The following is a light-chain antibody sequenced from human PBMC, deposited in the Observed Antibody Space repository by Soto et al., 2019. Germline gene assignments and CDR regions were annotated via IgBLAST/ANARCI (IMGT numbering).Light chain of an antibody. V-gene: IGKV1-5*03. CDR2: KAS. CDR3: QQYYSYSWT. Sequence: DIQMTQSPSTLSASVGDTVTITCRASQSFSTWLAWYQQKPGKAPKSLIYKASTLESGVTSRFSGSRSVTEFTLTISSLQHDDFATYYCQQYYSYSWTFGQGTKVEIK. CDR1: QSFSTW. J-gene: IGKJ1*01.